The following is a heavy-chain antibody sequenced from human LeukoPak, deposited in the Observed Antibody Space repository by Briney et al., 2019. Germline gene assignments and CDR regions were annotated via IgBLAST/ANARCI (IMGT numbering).Heavy chain of an antibody. D-gene: IGHD3/OR15-3a*01. CDR3: ARQTGSGLFTLP. V-gene: IGHV4-39*01. CDR1: GVSISSSNSY. CDR2: IYYTGNT. Sequence: SETLSLTCTASGVSISSSNSYWGWIRQPPGKGLEWIGSIYYTGNTYYNAPLKSRVTISIDTSKNQISLRLTSVTAADTAMYYCARQTGSGLFTLPGGQGTLVTVSS. J-gene: IGHJ4*02.